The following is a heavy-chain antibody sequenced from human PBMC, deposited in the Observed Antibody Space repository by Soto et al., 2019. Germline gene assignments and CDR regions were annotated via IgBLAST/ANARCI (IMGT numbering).Heavy chain of an antibody. Sequence: SETLSLTCTVSGVSVTNSSYYWGWIRQSPGKGLEWIGSVYYRGRSYSKSSVKSRVTISVDTSKNQFSLNLNSVTASDTAVYSCVSQRTTVIPQAYFDYWGPGALVTVSS. D-gene: IGHD4-4*01. J-gene: IGHJ4*02. V-gene: IGHV4-39*01. CDR3: VSQRTTVIPQAYFDY. CDR1: GVSVTNSSYY. CDR2: VYYRGRS.